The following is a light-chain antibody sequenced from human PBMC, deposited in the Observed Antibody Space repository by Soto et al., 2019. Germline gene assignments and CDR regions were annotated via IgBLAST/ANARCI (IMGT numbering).Light chain of an antibody. V-gene: IGLV1-40*01. J-gene: IGLJ3*02. Sequence: QSVLTQPPSVSGAPGQRVTISCTGSSSNIGAGYDVQWYQQLPGTAPKLLIYGDTNRPSGVPDRFSGSNSGTSASLAITGLPAEDESDYYCQSYNSSLSGSVFGGGTKLTVL. CDR3: QSYNSSLSGSV. CDR1: SSNIGAGYD. CDR2: GDT.